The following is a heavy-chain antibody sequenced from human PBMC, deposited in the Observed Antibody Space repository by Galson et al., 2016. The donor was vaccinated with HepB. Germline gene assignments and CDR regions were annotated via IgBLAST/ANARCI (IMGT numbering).Heavy chain of an antibody. D-gene: IGHD1-26*01. Sequence: ETLSLTCTVSGDSISSNSYYWGWIRQPPGKGLEWIGSVYYSVSSYYNPSLESRVTIFIDTSKNQFSLKLTSVTAADTAVYYCARPYSGSNLGGFDYWGQGTLVTVSS. CDR3: ARPYSGSNLGGFDY. CDR2: VYYSVSS. CDR1: GDSISSNSYY. J-gene: IGHJ4*02. V-gene: IGHV4-39*01.